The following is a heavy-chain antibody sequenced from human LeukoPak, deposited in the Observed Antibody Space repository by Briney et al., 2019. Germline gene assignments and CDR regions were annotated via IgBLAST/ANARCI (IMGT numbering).Heavy chain of an antibody. D-gene: IGHD1-26*01. J-gene: IGHJ6*03. Sequence: GGSLRLSCAASGFTFSGYAMNWVRQAPGKGLEWVAFIRYDGSNKYYADSVKGRFTISRDNSKNTVYLQMNSLRAEDTAVYYCARDYRPSNYYYYYMDVWGKGTTVTVFS. V-gene: IGHV3-30*02. CDR1: GFTFSGYA. CDR3: ARDYRPSNYYYYYMDV. CDR2: IRYDGSNK.